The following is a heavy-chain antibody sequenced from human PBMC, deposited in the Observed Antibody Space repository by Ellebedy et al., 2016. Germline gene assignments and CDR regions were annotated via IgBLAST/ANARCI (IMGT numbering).Heavy chain of an antibody. CDR3: ARLEKLRFYYYYYGMDV. CDR2: IYHSGST. CDR1: GGSISSSSYY. D-gene: IGHD3-16*01. V-gene: IGHV4-39*07. Sequence: SETLSLTCTVSGGSISSSSYYWGWIRQPPGKGLEWIGEIYHSGSTNYNPSLKSRVTISVDKSKNQFSLKLSSVTAADTAVYYCARLEKLRFYYYYYGMDVWGQGTTVTVSS. J-gene: IGHJ6*02.